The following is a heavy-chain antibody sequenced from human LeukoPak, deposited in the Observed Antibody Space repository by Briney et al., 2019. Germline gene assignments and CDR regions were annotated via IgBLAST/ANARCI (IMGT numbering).Heavy chain of an antibody. J-gene: IGHJ4*02. V-gene: IGHV3-74*01. CDR3: ARGYYYGL. D-gene: IGHD3-10*01. Sequence: GGSLRLSCAASGFTFSTYWMHWVRQAPGTGLVWVSCIKSDGSNSNYADCVKGRFTISRDNAKNTLYLQMNSLRAEDTAVYYCARGYYYGLWGQGTLVTVSS. CDR1: GFTFSTYW. CDR2: IKSDGSNS.